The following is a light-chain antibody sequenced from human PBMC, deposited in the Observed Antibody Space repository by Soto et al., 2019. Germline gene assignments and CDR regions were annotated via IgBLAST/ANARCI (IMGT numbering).Light chain of an antibody. V-gene: IGKV1-5*03. CDR3: QQYNSYWRT. CDR1: QSISSW. Sequence: DIQMTQSPSTLSASVGDRVTITCRASQSISSWLAWYQQKPGKAPKLLIYKASSLESGVPSRFSGSGSGTEFTLNISSLQPDDFATYYCQQYNSYWRTFGQGTKVDVK. CDR2: KAS. J-gene: IGKJ1*01.